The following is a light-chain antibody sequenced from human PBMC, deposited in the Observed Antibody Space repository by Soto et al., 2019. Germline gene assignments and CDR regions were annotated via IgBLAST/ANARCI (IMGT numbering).Light chain of an antibody. Sequence: EIVVTHAQSTLSTPTPYPAPLSCRASQSVRSNLAWYQQKPGQAPRLLIYGASTRATGIPARFSGSGSGTEFTLTISSLQSEDFAVYYCQQYNEWWKFGQGTKVDIK. CDR1: QSVRSN. CDR3: QQYNEWWK. V-gene: IGKV3-15*01. J-gene: IGKJ1*01. CDR2: GAS.